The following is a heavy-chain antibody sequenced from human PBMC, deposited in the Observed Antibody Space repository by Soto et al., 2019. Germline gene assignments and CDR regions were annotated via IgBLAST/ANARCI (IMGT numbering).Heavy chain of an antibody. V-gene: IGHV1-69*06. Sequence: QVQLVQSGAEVKKPGSSVKVSCKASGGTFSSYAISWARQAPGQGLEWMGGIIPIFGTANYAQKFQGRVTITADKSTSTAYMELSSLRSEDTAVYYCARRGIQLWLRIDYYYGMDVWGQGTTVTVSS. J-gene: IGHJ6*02. D-gene: IGHD5-18*01. CDR3: ARRGIQLWLRIDYYYGMDV. CDR1: GGTFSSYA. CDR2: IIPIFGTA.